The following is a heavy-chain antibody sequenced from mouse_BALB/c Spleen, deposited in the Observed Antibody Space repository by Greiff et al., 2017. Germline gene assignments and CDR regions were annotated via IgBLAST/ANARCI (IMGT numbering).Heavy chain of an antibody. CDR3: ARESYYGPWFAY. Sequence: QVQLQQSGAELARPGASVKMSCKASGYTFTSYTMHWVKQRPGQGLEWIGYINPSSGYTNYNQKFKDKATLTADKSSSTAYMQLSSLTSEDSAVDYCARESYYGPWFAYWGQGTLVTVSA. CDR2: INPSSGYT. D-gene: IGHD1-2*01. CDR1: GYTFTSYT. J-gene: IGHJ3*01. V-gene: IGHV1-4*01.